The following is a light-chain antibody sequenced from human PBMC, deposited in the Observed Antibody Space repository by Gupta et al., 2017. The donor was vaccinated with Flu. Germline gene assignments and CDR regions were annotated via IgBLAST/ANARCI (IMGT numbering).Light chain of an antibody. CDR2: KAS. J-gene: IGKJ1*01. CDR1: QSIDTW. CDR3: QQYNRYPRT. V-gene: IGKV1-5*03. Sequence: PSTLSASVGDRVTITCRASQSIDTWLAWYQQRPGKAPKLLIYKASTLQTGVPSRFSGSGSGTEFTLTISSLQPDDFATYYCQQYNRYPRTFGQGSKVEI.